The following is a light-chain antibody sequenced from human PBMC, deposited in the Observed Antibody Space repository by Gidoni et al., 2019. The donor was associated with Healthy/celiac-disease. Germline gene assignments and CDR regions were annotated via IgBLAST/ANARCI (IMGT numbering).Light chain of an antibody. CDR3: QQYGSSPPRLT. Sequence: EIVLTQSPGTLSLSPGERATLSCRASQSVSSSYLARYQQKPGQAPRLLINGASSRATGIPDRFLGSGSGTDFPLTISRLEPEDFAVYYCQQYGSSPPRLTFGGGTKVEIK. CDR2: GAS. V-gene: IGKV3-20*01. J-gene: IGKJ4*01. CDR1: QSVSSSY.